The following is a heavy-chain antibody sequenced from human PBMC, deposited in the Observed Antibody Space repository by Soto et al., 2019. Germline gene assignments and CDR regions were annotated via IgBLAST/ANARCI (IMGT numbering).Heavy chain of an antibody. CDR1: GYTFTSYD. D-gene: IGHD3-3*01. V-gene: IGHV1-8*01. J-gene: IGHJ6*02. Sequence: ASVKVSCKASGYTFTSYDINWVRQATGQGLEWMGWMNPNSGNTGYAQKFQGRVTMTRNTSISTAYMELSSLRSEDTAVYYCARLDSIGYDFWSGYYSPHYYYYGMDVWGQGTTVTVS. CDR3: ARLDSIGYDFWSGYYSPHYYYYGMDV. CDR2: MNPNSGNT.